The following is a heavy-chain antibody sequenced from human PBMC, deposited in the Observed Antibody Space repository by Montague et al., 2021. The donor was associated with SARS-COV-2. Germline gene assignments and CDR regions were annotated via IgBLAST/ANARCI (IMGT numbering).Heavy chain of an antibody. D-gene: IGHD3-10*01. J-gene: IGHJ3*02. Sequence: SETLSLTRTVSGGSITSNWWSWIRQPPGKGLEWVGCALYTGRNRSNPSLQSGVFTWVDTSKNQVSLKLSSVTAADTAVYYCARDTFYYGSDSYYVDTFDMWGQGTMVTVSS. CDR2: ALYTGRN. V-gene: IGHV4-59*01. CDR3: ARDTFYYGSDSYYVDTFDM. CDR1: GGSITSNW.